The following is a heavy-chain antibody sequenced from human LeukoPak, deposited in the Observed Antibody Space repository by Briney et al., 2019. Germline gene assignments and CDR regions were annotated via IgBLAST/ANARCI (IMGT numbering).Heavy chain of an antibody. J-gene: IGHJ6*02. D-gene: IGHD6-13*01. Sequence: SVKVSCQASGYTFTSYAMHWVRQAPGQRLEWMGWINAGNGNTKYSQKFQGRVTITRDTSASTAYMELCSLRSEDTAVYYCARANTIAAAGYYYGMDVWGQGTTVTVSS. CDR3: ARANTIAAAGYYYGMDV. CDR1: GYTFTSYA. CDR2: INAGNGNT. V-gene: IGHV1-3*01.